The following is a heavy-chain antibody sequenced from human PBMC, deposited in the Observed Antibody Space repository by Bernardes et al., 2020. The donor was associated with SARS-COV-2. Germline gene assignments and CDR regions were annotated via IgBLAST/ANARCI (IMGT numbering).Heavy chain of an antibody. V-gene: IGHV1-8*01. CDR3: AIIMVGPTNYYYYYGMDV. Sequence: ASVKVSCKVSGYTLTEFSMHWVRQAPGKGLEWMGWMTPNSGNTGYAQKFQGRVTMTRDTSISTAYMELSSLTSDDTAVYFCAIIMVGPTNYYYYYGMDVWGQGTTVTVSS. J-gene: IGHJ6*02. CDR2: MTPNSGNT. D-gene: IGHD1-26*01. CDR1: GYTLTEFS.